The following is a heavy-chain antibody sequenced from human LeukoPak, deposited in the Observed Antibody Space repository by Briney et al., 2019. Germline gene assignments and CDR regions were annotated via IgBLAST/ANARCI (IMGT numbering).Heavy chain of an antibody. CDR1: GGSISDYY. CDR3: ARSLLGRSDY. V-gene: IGHV4-59*01. J-gene: IGHJ4*02. CDR2: IYYSGST. D-gene: IGHD7-27*01. Sequence: PSETLSLTCAVSGGSISDYYWSWFRQTPGKGLEWIGYIYYSGSTNYNPSLKSRVTISVDTSKNQFSLKLSSVTAADTAVYYCARSLLGRSDYWGQGTLVTVSS.